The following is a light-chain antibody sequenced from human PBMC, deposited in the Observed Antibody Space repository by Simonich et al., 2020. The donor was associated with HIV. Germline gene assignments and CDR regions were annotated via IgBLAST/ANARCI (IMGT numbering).Light chain of an antibody. V-gene: IGKV4-1*01. CDR2: WAS. CDR3: QQYYTTPPT. CDR1: QGVLYSSNNKNY. J-gene: IGKJ1*01. Sequence: DIVMTQSPDSLAVSLGERATINCKSSQGVLYSSNNKNYLAWYQQKPGQPPNLLIDWASTRDSGVPDRFSASGSGTDFTLTISSRQAEDVAVYYCQQYYTTPPTFGQGTKVEIK.